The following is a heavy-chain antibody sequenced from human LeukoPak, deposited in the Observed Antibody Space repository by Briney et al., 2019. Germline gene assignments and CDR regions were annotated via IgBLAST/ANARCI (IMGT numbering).Heavy chain of an antibody. CDR1: GGSFSGYY. J-gene: IGHJ4*02. CDR3: ATTPPTRGFDY. CDR2: INHSGST. D-gene: IGHD3-10*01. Sequence: SETLSLTCAVYGGSFSGYYWSWIRQPPGKGLEWIGEINHSGSTNYNPSLKSRVTISVDTSKNQFSLKLSSVTAADTAVYYCATTPPTRGFDYWGQGTLVTVSP. V-gene: IGHV4-34*01.